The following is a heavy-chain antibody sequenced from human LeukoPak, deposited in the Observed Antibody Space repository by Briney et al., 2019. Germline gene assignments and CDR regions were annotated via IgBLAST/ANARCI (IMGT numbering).Heavy chain of an antibody. V-gene: IGHV1-24*01. D-gene: IGHD1-26*01. J-gene: IGHJ5*01. CDR1: GYSLSELS. CDR2: FDPGDDET. Sequence: ASVKVSCKVSGYSLSELSTHWVRQAPGQGLEWMGGFDPGDDETIYAQKFQGRVTMTEDTSTDTAYLELSSLRSGDTAVYFCATEKDLLLDSWGQGTPVTVSS. CDR3: ATEKDLLLDS.